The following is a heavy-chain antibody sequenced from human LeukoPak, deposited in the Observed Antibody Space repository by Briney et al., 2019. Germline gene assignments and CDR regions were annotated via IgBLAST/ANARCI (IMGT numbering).Heavy chain of an antibody. Sequence: GGSLRLSCAASGFTFSSYSMNWVRQAPGKGLEWVSYISSSSSTIYYAASVKGRFTISRDNAKNSLYLQMYSLRAEDTAVYYCARSANPLVEAVAGLDYWGQGTLVTVSS. CDR3: ARSANPLVEAVAGLDY. D-gene: IGHD6-19*01. CDR1: GFTFSSYS. CDR2: ISSSSSTI. V-gene: IGHV3-48*01. J-gene: IGHJ4*02.